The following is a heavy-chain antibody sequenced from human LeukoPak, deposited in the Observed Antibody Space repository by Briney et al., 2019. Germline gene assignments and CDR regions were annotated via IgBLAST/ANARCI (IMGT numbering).Heavy chain of an antibody. D-gene: IGHD1-26*01. J-gene: IGHJ4*02. Sequence: GRSLRLSCAASGFTFDDYALHWVRQAPGKGLEWVSGITWNSGTIGYADSVKGRFTISGDNAKNSLYLQMNSLRAEDTALYYCAKDQGATYFDYWGQGTLVTVSS. V-gene: IGHV3-9*01. CDR3: AKDQGATYFDY. CDR1: GFTFDDYA. CDR2: ITWNSGTI.